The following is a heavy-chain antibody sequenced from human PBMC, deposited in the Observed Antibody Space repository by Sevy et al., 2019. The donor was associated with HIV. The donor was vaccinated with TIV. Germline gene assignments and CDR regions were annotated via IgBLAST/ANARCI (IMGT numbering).Heavy chain of an antibody. CDR3: ARAYSSYYYYGMDV. V-gene: IGHV4-34*01. CDR1: GGSFSGYY. CDR2: INHSVST. D-gene: IGHD6-19*01. Sequence: SETLSLTCAVYGGSFSGYYWSWIRQPPGKGLEWIGEINHSVSTNYNPSLNSRVTISVDTSKNQCSLKLSSVTAADTAVYYCARAYSSYYYYGMDVGGQGTTVTV. J-gene: IGHJ6*02.